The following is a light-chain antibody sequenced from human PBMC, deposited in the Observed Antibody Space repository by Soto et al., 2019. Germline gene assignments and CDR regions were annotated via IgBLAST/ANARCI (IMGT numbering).Light chain of an antibody. CDR2: EDI. J-gene: IGLJ1*01. CDR3: YTYAGGSTYL. Sequence: QSALTQPATVSGSPGQSITISCTGTSRDVGSYRLLSWYQHHPGKAPKLIIYEDIKGPSGVSNRFSGFKSGNTGSLRISWLQAEDEADYYCYTYAGGSTYLFGTGTKVTVL. CDR1: SRDVGSYRL. V-gene: IGLV2-23*01.